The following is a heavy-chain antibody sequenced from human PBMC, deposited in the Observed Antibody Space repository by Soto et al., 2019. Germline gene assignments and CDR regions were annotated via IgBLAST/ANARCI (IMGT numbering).Heavy chain of an antibody. D-gene: IGHD4-17*01. Sequence: QLQLQESGSGLVKPSQTLSLTCAVSGGSISSGGYSWSWVRQPPGKGLEWIGYIYHSGSTYYNPPLKSRVAISVDRSKTQSSLKLSSVTAADTAVSYCARAHYGDYGYGMAVWAQGTTVTVSS. CDR3: ARAHYGDYGYGMAV. CDR2: IYHSGST. V-gene: IGHV4-30-2*01. CDR1: GGSISSGGYS. J-gene: IGHJ6*02.